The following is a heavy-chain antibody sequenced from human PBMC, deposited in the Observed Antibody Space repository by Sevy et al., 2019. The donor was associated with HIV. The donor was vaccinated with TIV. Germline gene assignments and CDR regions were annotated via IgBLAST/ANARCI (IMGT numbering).Heavy chain of an antibody. CDR3: VRDDRDGYFEY. V-gene: IGHV1-2*02. CDR1: GYTFTGYY. J-gene: IGHJ4*02. Sequence: ASVKVSCKSSGYTFTGYYMHWMRQAPGQGLEWMGWINPDSGGPTYAPKFQGRVTLTRDTSISTAYMDLSRLKSDDTAVYYCVRDDRDGYFEYWGPGTLVTVSS. CDR2: INPDSGGP.